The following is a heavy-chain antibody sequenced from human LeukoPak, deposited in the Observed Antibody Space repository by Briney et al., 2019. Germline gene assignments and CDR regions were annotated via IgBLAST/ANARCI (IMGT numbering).Heavy chain of an antibody. CDR2: IYYSGST. J-gene: IGHJ4*02. D-gene: IGHD3-22*01. CDR3: ARGDSSGYYFDY. V-gene: IGHV4-30-4*01. Sequence: SQTLSLTCTVSGGSISSGDYYWSWIRQPPGKGLEWIGYIYYSGSTYYNPSLKSRVTISVDTSTNQFSLKLSSVTAADTAVYYCARGDSSGYYFDYWGQGTLVTVSS. CDR1: GGSISSGDYY.